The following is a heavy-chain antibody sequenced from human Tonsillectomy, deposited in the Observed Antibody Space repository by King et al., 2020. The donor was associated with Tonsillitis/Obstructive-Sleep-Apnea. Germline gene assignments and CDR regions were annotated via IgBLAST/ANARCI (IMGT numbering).Heavy chain of an antibody. D-gene: IGHD3-22*01. J-gene: IGHJ4*02. CDR2: IWYDGSNK. Sequence: VQLVESGGGVVQPGRSLRLSCAASGFTFSSYGMHWVRQAPGKGLEWVAVIWYDGSNKYYADSVKGRFTISRDNSKNTLYLQMNTLRAEDTAVYYCARVDYYDSSGYFDYWGQGTLVTVSS. CDR3: ARVDYYDSSGYFDY. CDR1: GFTFSSYG. V-gene: IGHV3-33*01.